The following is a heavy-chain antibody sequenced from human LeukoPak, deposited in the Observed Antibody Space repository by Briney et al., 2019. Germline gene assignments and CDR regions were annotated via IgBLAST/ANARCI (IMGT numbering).Heavy chain of an antibody. CDR3: ARNRRGIVVVTAIDY. CDR1: GLTFSSYE. CDR2: ISSSGSTI. D-gene: IGHD2-21*02. Sequence: QPGGSLRLSCAASGLTFSSYEMNWVRQAPGKGLEWVSYISSSGSTIYYADSVKGRFTISRDNAKNSLYLQMNSLRAEDTAVYYCARNRRGIVVVTAIDYWGQGTLVTVSS. V-gene: IGHV3-48*03. J-gene: IGHJ4*02.